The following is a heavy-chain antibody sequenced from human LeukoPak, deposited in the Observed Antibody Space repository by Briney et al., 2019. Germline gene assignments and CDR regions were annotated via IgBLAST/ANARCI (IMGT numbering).Heavy chain of an antibody. CDR2: INPNTGAT. J-gene: IGHJ5*02. D-gene: IGHD6-19*01. Sequence: ASVKVSCKASGYTFTGYYMHWVRQAPGQGLEWMGWINPNTGATKYAQNFQGRVTMTRDKSISTVYMELSRLTSDDTAIYFCARVGSSGWYHWFDPWGQGTLVTVSS. CDR1: GYTFTGYY. CDR3: ARVGSSGWYHWFDP. V-gene: IGHV1-2*02.